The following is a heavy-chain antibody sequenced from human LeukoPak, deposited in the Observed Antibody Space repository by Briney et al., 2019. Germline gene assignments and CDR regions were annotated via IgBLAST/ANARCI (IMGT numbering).Heavy chain of an antibody. CDR1: GFTFSNYG. J-gene: IGHJ4*02. CDR2: IIPSGGTT. CDR3: AKVTISRALGYFDY. D-gene: IGHD5-24*01. Sequence: GGSLRLSCTASGFTFSNYGMNWVRQAPGKGLEWVSGIIPSGGTTYYADSVKGRFTISRDNSKNTLYLQMNSLRAEDTAVYYCAKVTISRALGYFDYWGQGTLVTVSS. V-gene: IGHV3-23*01.